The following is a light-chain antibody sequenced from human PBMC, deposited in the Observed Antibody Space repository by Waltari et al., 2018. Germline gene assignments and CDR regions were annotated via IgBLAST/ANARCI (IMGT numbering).Light chain of an antibody. Sequence: DIQMTQSPSTLPASVGDRVTITCRASQTINSWLAWYQQRPGKAPNMLIYRASTLERGVPSRFSGSGSGTEFTLTIISLQPDDFATYYCQQYSTYPYTFGQGTKLEIK. V-gene: IGKV1-5*03. CDR2: RAS. CDR1: QTINSW. CDR3: QQYSTYPYT. J-gene: IGKJ2*01.